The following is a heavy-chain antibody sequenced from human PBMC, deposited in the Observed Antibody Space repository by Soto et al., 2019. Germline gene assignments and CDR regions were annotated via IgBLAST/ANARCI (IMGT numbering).Heavy chain of an antibody. V-gene: IGHV3-73*01. CDR2: IRSKANSYAT. J-gene: IGHJ6*03. CDR3: TREDIVVVPAAGLGYYYYMDV. CDR1: GFTFSGSA. D-gene: IGHD2-2*01. Sequence: PGGSLRLSCAASGFTFSGSAMHWVLQASGKGLEWVGRIRSKANSYATAYAASVKGRFTISRDDSKNTAYLQMNSLKTEDTAVYYCTREDIVVVPAAGLGYYYYMDVWGKGTTVTISS.